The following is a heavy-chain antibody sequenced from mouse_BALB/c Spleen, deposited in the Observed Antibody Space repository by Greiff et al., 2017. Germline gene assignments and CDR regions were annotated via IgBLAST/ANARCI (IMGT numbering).Heavy chain of an antibody. CDR3: ARSNPSYYYGSSPYWYFDV. V-gene: IGHV3-8*02. J-gene: IGHJ1*01. Sequence: VQLKESGPSLVKPSQTLSLTCSVTGDSITSGYWNWIRKFPGHKLEYMGYISYSGSTYYNPSLKSRISLTRDTSKNQYYLQLNSVTTEDTATYYCARSNPSYYYGSSPYWYFDVWGAGTTVTVSS. CDR2: ISYSGST. CDR1: GDSITSGY. D-gene: IGHD1-1*01.